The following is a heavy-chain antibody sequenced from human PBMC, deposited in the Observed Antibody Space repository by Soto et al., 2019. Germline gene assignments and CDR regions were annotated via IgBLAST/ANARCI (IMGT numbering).Heavy chain of an antibody. D-gene: IGHD3-10*01. CDR2: IWYDGSNK. CDR3: ARDVDTIAPHYFDY. Sequence: GGSLRLSCAASGFTFSSYGMHWVRQAPGKGLEWVAVIWYDGSNKYYADSVKGRFTISRDNSKNTLYLQMNSLRAEDTAVYYCARDVDTIAPHYFDYWGQGTLVTVSS. V-gene: IGHV3-33*01. J-gene: IGHJ4*02. CDR1: GFTFSSYG.